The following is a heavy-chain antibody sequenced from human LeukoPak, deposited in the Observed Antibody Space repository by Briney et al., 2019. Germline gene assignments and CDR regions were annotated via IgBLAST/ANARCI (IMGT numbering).Heavy chain of an antibody. J-gene: IGHJ4*02. CDR2: INPNTGVK. D-gene: IGHD3-22*01. CDR3: ARGVHYYDTLYYFDY. V-gene: IGHV1-2*02. CDR1: GYTFTGYY. Sequence: GASVKVSCKASGYTFTGYYMHWVRQTPGQGLEWMGWINPNTGVKKYTQNFQGRVTMTRDTSISTAYMELSGLRSDDTAVYYCARGVHYYDTLYYFDYWGQGTLVTVSS.